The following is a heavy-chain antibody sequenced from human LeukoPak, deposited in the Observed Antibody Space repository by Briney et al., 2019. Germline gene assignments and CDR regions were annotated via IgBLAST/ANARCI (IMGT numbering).Heavy chain of an antibody. V-gene: IGHV4-34*01. Sequence: PSETLSLTCGVSGGSFSGSYWTWIRQPPGKGLEWIGEISHSGSTNYNPSLKSRVTISLDTSKNQFSLNVTSMTAADTAVYYCARGRASSWYKYFDYWGQGGLVIVSS. D-gene: IGHD6-13*01. CDR3: ARGRASSWYKYFDY. J-gene: IGHJ4*02. CDR1: GGSFSGSY. CDR2: ISHSGST.